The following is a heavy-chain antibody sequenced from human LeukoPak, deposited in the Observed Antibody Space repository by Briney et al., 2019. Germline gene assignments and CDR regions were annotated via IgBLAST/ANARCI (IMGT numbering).Heavy chain of an antibody. Sequence: GWSLRLSCLGCGFTFSWCGMNWVRQAPGRGLAYVSAISKNGVNTYYVDSVKGRFTISRDNTMNTLYLQMNSLRVEDTAVYCCVKDLIDRDVYYWGQGTLVTVSS. D-gene: IGHD3-16*01. J-gene: IGHJ4*02. CDR2: ISKNGVNT. CDR3: VKDLIDRDVYY. V-gene: IGHV3-64D*06. CDR1: GFTFSWCG.